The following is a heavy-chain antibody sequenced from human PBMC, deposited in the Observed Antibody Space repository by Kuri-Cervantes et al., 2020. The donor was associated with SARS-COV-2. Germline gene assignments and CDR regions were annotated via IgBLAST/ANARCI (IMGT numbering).Heavy chain of an antibody. CDR2: IYYGGST. D-gene: IGHD2-21*02. J-gene: IGHJ4*02. CDR3: ARRGDFGDYYSWKY. Sequence: SETLSLTCTVSGGSISGLSLSGTNYYWGWIRQPPGTGLKWVGSIYYGGSTYYNPSLESRVTISVDTSKNQFSLNLNSVAASHTAVYYCARRGDFGDYYSWKYWGEGILVTVSS. CDR1: GGSISGLSLSGTNYY. V-gene: IGHV4-39*01.